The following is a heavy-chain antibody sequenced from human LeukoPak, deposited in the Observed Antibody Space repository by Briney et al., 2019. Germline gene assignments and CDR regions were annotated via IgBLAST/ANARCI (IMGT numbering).Heavy chain of an antibody. J-gene: IGHJ1*01. CDR1: GYSFIGYY. D-gene: IGHD6-13*01. CDR3: ARATQLVRGDFQH. CDR2: INPKTGDS. Sequence: ASVKVSCKASGYSFIGYYIHWVRQAPGQGLEWMGWINPKTGDSKYARKFQGSVTLTRDTSITTAYMELSRLTSDDTAVYYCARATQLVRGDFQHWGLGTLVTVSS. V-gene: IGHV1-2*02.